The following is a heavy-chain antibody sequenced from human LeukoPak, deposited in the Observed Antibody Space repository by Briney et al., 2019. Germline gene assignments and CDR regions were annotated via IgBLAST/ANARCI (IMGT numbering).Heavy chain of an antibody. CDR3: ARLVAGSVFDY. Sequence: SETLSLTCTVSGGSISSSSYYWGWIRQPPGKGLEWIGSIYYRGSTYYNPSLKSRVTISVDTSKNQFSLKLSSVTAADTAVYYCARLVAGSVFDYWGQGTLVTVSS. CDR2: IYYRGST. J-gene: IGHJ4*02. V-gene: IGHV4-39*01. CDR1: GGSISSSSYY. D-gene: IGHD6-19*01.